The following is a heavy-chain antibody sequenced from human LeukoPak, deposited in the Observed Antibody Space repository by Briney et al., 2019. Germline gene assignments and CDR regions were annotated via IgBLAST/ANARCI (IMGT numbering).Heavy chain of an antibody. CDR2: ISWNSDGI. Sequence: GGSLRLSCAASGFTFDDYAMHWVRQAPGKGLEWVSGISWNSDGIGYADSVKGRFTISRDNAKNTLYLQMNSLRAEDTAVYYCAKIMVGGGAFDIWGQGTMVTVSS. J-gene: IGHJ3*02. D-gene: IGHD2-8*01. V-gene: IGHV3-9*01. CDR3: AKIMVGGGAFDI. CDR1: GFTFDDYA.